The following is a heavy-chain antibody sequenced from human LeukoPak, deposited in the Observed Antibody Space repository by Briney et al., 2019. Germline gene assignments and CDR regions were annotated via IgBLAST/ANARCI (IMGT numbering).Heavy chain of an antibody. Sequence: SETLSLTCTVSGGSISSYYWGWIRQPPGKGLEWIGNIYYSGSTYYNPSLKSRLTISVDTSQRQFSLRLSSVTAADTALYYCTRGSYDVLTGYSTLGEYWGQGTLVTVSS. V-gene: IGHV4-59*04. D-gene: IGHD3-9*01. J-gene: IGHJ1*01. CDR3: TRGSYDVLTGYSTLGEY. CDR1: GGSISSYY. CDR2: IYYSGST.